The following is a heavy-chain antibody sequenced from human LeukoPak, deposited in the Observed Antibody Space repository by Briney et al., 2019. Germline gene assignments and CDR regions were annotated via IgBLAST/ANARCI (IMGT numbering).Heavy chain of an antibody. D-gene: IGHD5-18*01. V-gene: IGHV3-21*01. J-gene: IGHJ6*02. CDR2: ISSSSSYI. Sequence: GGSLRLSCAASGFTFSSYSMNWVRQAPGKGLEWVSSISSSSSYIYYADSVKGRFTISRDNAKNSLYLQMNSLRAEDTAVYYCARAHADTAMAPVNYYYGMDVWGQGTTVTVSS. CDR3: ARAHADTAMAPVNYYYGMDV. CDR1: GFTFSSYS.